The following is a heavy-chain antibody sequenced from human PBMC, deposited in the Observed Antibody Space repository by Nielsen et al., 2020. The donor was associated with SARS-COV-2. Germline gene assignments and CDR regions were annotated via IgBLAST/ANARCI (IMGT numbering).Heavy chain of an antibody. CDR2: IKSNTDGGTT. D-gene: IGHD6-13*01. J-gene: IGHJ4*02. CDR1: GFTFSKIW. CDR3: ATALIAAGRLDS. V-gene: IGHV3-15*01. Sequence: GESLKISCAASGFTFSKIWMSWVRQAPGKGLEWVGRIKSNTDGGTTDYAAPVKGRFTISRDDSKNTLVLQMNSLKTEDTAMYYCATALIAAGRLDSWGQGTLVTVSS.